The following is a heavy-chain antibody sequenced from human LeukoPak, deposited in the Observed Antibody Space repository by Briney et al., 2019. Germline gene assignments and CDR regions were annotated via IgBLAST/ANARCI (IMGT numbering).Heavy chain of an antibody. CDR2: AYYTRST. Sequence: RASETLSLTCTVSGGSISSGTYYWGWIRQPPGKGLEGIVIAYYTRSTYYTPSLQRRATISVDTSENPSSLKLTSVTAADTAVYYCARLNRWFDPWGQGTLVTVSS. D-gene: IGHD1-14*01. V-gene: IGHV4-39*01. J-gene: IGHJ5*02. CDR1: GGSISSGTYY. CDR3: ARLNRWFDP.